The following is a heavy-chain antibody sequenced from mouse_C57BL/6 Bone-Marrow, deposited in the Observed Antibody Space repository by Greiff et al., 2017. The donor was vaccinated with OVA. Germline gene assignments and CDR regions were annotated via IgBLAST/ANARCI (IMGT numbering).Heavy chain of an antibody. CDR2: INPNYGTT. D-gene: IGHD1-1*01. Sequence: VHVKQSGPELVKPGASVKISCKASGYSFTDYNMNWVKQSNGKSLEWIGVINPNYGTTSYNQKFKGKATLTVDQSSSTAYMQLNSLTSEDSAVYYCAIYYYGSSGDFDYWGQGTTLTVSS. CDR1: GYSFTDYN. V-gene: IGHV1-39*01. CDR3: AIYYYGSSGDFDY. J-gene: IGHJ2*01.